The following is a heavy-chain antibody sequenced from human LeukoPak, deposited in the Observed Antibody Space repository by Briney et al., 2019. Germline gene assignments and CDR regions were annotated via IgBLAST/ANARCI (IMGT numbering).Heavy chain of an antibody. CDR1: GGSFSGYY. V-gene: IGHV4-34*01. CDR3: ARERKYCSGGSSYYYYYYMDV. CDR2: INHSGST. D-gene: IGHD2-15*01. J-gene: IGHJ6*03. Sequence: PSETLSLTCAVYGGSFSGYYWSWLRQPPGKGLEWIGEINHSGSTNYNPSLKSRVTISVDTSKNQFSLKLSSVTAADTAVYYCARERKYCSGGSSYYYYYYMDVWGKGTTVTVSS.